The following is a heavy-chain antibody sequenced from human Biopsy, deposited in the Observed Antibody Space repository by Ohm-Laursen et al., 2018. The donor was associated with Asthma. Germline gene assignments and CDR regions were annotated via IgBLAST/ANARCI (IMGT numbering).Heavy chain of an antibody. CDR1: GFTFSSYG. D-gene: IGHD1-1*01. Sequence: SLRLSCSASGFTFSSYGMHWVRQAPGKGLEWVAVISYDGSNKYYADSVKGRFTISRDNSKNTLYLQMNSLRAEDTAVYYCAKESGSNYAFDIWGQGTMVPVSS. J-gene: IGHJ3*02. CDR2: ISYDGSNK. CDR3: AKESGSNYAFDI. V-gene: IGHV3-30*18.